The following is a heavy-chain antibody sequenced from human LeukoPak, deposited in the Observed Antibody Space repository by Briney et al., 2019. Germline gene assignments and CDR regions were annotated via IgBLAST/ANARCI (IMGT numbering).Heavy chain of an antibody. V-gene: IGHV4-59*01. CDR2: IYYSGST. J-gene: IGHJ5*02. Sequence: SETLSLTCTVSGGSISSCYWRWIRQPPARGLEGIGCIYYSGSTNYNPPLKSRVTISVDTSNCELSLQLSSVTAADRAVYYCASLAFSSSFWFNPGGQGSLVTLPS. CDR1: GGSISSCY. CDR3: ASLAFSSSFWFNP. D-gene: IGHD6-6*01.